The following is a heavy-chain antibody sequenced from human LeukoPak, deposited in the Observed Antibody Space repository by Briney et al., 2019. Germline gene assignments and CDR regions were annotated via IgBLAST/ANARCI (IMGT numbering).Heavy chain of an antibody. J-gene: IGHJ6*02. CDR1: GFTFSRYD. CDR3: ARGPRYGSSDYPNYGMDV. Sequence: PGGSLRLPCAASGFTFSRYDMPWVRHPIGKGLEWVSAIGTGGDAYYLDSVKGRFTISRENAESSLYLQMNSLRAGDTAVYYCARGPRYGSSDYPNYGMDVWGQGTTVTVSS. D-gene: IGHD3-22*01. V-gene: IGHV3-13*01. CDR2: IGTGGDA.